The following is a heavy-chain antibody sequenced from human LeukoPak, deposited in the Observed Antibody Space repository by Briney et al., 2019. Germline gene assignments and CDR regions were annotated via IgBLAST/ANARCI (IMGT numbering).Heavy chain of an antibody. V-gene: IGHV5-51*01. Sequence: GESLKISCKGSGYSFTTYWIGWVRQLPGKGLEWMGIIYPGDSDTRYSPSFQGQVTISADKSITTAYLQWSSLKASGTAMYYCARRPTTLPFDYWGQGTLVTVSS. D-gene: IGHD5-12*01. J-gene: IGHJ4*02. CDR2: IYPGDSDT. CDR1: GYSFTTYW. CDR3: ARRPTTLPFDY.